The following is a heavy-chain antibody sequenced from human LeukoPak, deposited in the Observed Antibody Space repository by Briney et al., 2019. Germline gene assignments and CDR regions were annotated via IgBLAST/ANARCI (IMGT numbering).Heavy chain of an antibody. CDR2: ISAYNGNT. V-gene: IGHV1-18*01. CDR3: ARDLNSASDF. Sequence: ASVKVSCKASGYTFTSYGITWVRQAPGQGLEWMGWISAYNGNTNYAQKLQGRVTMTSDTSTSTVYMVLSSLRSEDTAVYYCARDLNSASDFWGQGTLVAVSS. CDR1: GYTFTSYG. J-gene: IGHJ4*02. D-gene: IGHD4-11*01.